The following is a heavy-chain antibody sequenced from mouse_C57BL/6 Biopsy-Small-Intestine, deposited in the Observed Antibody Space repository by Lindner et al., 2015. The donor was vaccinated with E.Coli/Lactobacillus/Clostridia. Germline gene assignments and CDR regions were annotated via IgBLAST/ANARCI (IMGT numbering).Heavy chain of an antibody. J-gene: IGHJ2*01. D-gene: IGHD2-1*01. CDR2: IYPGSGST. CDR3: ARRAYGNYVDY. Sequence: VQLQESGPDLVKPGASVKISCKASGYTFTSYWITWVKQRPGQGLEWIGDIYPGSGSTNYNEKFKGKAILTVDTSSSTAYMQLSSLTSEGSAVYYCARRAYGNYVDYWGQGTTLTVSS. V-gene: IGHV1-55*01. CDR1: GYTFTSYW.